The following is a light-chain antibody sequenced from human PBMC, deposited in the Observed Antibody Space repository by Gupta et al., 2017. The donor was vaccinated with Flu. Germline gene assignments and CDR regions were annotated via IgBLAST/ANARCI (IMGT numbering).Light chain of an antibody. CDR1: ASINTSP. CDR3: QQFGSSPLYS. V-gene: IGKV3-20*01. Sequence: EVLFPQSPCTLSLSPGDTATLSCRASASINTSPLAWYQQKPGKAPRLLIYRAFYRATGVPDRFSGSGSGTDFTLTITRLEPEDFAVYFCQQFGSSPLYSFGQGTKVEIK. J-gene: IGKJ2*03. CDR2: RAF.